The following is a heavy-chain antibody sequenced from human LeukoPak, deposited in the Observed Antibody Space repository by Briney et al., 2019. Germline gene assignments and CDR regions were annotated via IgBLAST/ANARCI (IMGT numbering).Heavy chain of an antibody. V-gene: IGHV1-2*02. D-gene: IGHD3-10*01. CDR2: INPNSGGT. J-gene: IGHJ4*02. CDR1: GYTFTGYY. Sequence: ASVKVSCKASGYTFTGYYMHWVRQAPGQGLEWMGWINPNSGGTNYAQKLQGRVTMTTDTSTSTAYMELRSLRSDDTAVYYCARGRLLWFGESEERFDYWGQGTLVTVSS. CDR3: ARGRLLWFGESEERFDY.